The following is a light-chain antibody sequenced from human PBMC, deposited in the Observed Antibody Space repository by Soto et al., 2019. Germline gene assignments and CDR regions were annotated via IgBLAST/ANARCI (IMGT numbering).Light chain of an antibody. CDR3: QQTLSFPPT. CDR2: GAS. Sequence: EIVLTQSPGTLSLSPGERTTLSCRASQSVSSSHLAWYQQKPGQAPRLLIYGASTRATGIPDRFSGSGSGTDFTLTITRLEPEDFATYYCQQTLSFPPTFGQGTKV. CDR1: QSVSSSH. J-gene: IGKJ1*01. V-gene: IGKV3-20*01.